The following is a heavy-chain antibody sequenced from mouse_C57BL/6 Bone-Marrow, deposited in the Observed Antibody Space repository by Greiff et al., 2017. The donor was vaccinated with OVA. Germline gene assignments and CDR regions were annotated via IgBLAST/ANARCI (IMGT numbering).Heavy chain of an antibody. CDR1: GFNIKNTY. CDR2: IDPANGNT. J-gene: IGHJ1*03. V-gene: IGHV14-3*01. Sequence: EVQLQQSVAELVRPGASVQLSCTASGFNIKNTYMPWVKQRPEQGLEWIGRIDPANGNTKYAPKFPGKATITADTSSNTAYLQLSSLTSEDTAIYYCASAVVATDWYFDVWGTGTTVTVSS. D-gene: IGHD1-1*01. CDR3: ASAVVATDWYFDV.